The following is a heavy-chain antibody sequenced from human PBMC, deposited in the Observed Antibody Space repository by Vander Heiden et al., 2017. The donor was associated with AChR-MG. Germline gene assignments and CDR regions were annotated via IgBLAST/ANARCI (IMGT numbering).Heavy chain of an antibody. Sequence: EVQLLESGGGLVQPGGSLRLSCAASGFTFSSYAMSWVRQAPGKGLEWVSAISGSGGSTYYADSVKGRFTISRDNSKNTLYLQMNSLRAEDTAVYYCAKAFNILNEQWLKFDYWGQGTLVTVSS. D-gene: IGHD6-19*01. V-gene: IGHV3-23*01. CDR3: AKAFNILNEQWLKFDY. CDR2: ISGSGGST. J-gene: IGHJ4*02. CDR1: GFTFSSYA.